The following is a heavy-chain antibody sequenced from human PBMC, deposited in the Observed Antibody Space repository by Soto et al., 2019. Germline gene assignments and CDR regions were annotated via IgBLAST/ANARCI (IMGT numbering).Heavy chain of an antibody. CDR2: ISGDGSNK. CDR3: ARDPGPWGGVLSSPAVASNYYYAMDV. D-gene: IGHD3-16*02. J-gene: IGHJ6*02. CDR1: GFTFSRYA. Sequence: QVQLVESGGGVVQPGTSLRLSCAASGFTFSRYAMHWVRQSPGKGLEWVAVISGDGSNKYYADSVKGRFAISRDNSKNIVSLQMNSLRAEDTALYYCARDPGPWGGVLSSPAVASNYYYAMDVWGQGTTVTVSS. V-gene: IGHV3-30*09.